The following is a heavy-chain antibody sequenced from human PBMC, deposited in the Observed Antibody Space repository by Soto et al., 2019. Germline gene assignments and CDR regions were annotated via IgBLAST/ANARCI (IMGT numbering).Heavy chain of an antibody. J-gene: IGHJ6*02. Sequence: SVKVSCKASGGTFSSYAISWVRQAPGQGLEWMGGIIPIFGTANYAQKFQGGVTITADESTSTAYMELSSLRSEDTAVYYCARAPTYGDYYYYGMDVWGQGTTVTVSS. V-gene: IGHV1-69*13. CDR3: ARAPTYGDYYYYGMDV. D-gene: IGHD4-17*01. CDR2: IIPIFGTA. CDR1: GGTFSSYA.